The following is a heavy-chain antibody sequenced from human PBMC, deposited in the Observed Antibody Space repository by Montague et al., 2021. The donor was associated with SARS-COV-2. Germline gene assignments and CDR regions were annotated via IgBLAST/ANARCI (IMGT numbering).Heavy chain of an antibody. CDR3: ARVRYYGSGTSLGMDV. CDR2: INHSGSN. V-gene: IGHV4-34*01. CDR1: GGSFSGNN. D-gene: IGHD3-10*01. J-gene: IGHJ6*02. Sequence: SETLSLTCAVYGGSFSGNNWSWTRKPQGKGMEWIGEINHSGSNNYNPNLKSRVTISVDTSKNQFSLKLSSVTAADTAVYYCARVRYYGSGTSLGMDVWGQGTTVTVSS.